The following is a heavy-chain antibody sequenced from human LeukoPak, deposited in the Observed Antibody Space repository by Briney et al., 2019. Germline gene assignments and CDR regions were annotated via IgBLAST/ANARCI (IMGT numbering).Heavy chain of an antibody. CDR2: IYTSGST. Sequence: LSETLSLTCTVSGGSISSGSYYWSWIRQPAGKGLEWIGRIYTSGSTNHNPSLKSRVTISVDTSKNQFSLTLSSVTAADTAVYYCARDRYYYYYMDVWGKGTTVTVSS. J-gene: IGHJ6*03. CDR1: GGSISSGSYY. CDR3: ARDRYYYYYMDV. V-gene: IGHV4-61*02.